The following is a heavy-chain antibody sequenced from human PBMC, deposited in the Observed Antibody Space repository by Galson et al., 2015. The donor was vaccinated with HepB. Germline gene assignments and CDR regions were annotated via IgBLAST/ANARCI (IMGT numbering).Heavy chain of an antibody. J-gene: IGHJ5*02. CDR1: GFTFSSYS. CDR2: ISSSSSYI. Sequence: SLRLSCAASGFTFSSYSMNWVRQAPGKGLEWVSSISSSSSYIYYADSVKGRFTISRDNARNSLYLQMNSLRAEDTAVYYCALLGYCSGGSCYSKYWFDPWGQGTLVTVSS. CDR3: ALLGYCSGGSCYSKYWFDP. D-gene: IGHD2-15*01. V-gene: IGHV3-21*01.